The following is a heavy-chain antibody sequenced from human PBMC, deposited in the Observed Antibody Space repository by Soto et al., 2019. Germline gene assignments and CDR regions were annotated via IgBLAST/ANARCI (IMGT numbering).Heavy chain of an antibody. CDR3: VSEKRTVGGTRGYFDY. CDR1: GDSVSRNSAA. CDR2: TYYKWFN. Sequence: SQTLSLTCAISGDSVSRNSAAWSWIRQSPSRGLEWLGRTYYKWFNDSALFVKSRITINPDTSKNQFSLQLNSVTPEDTAVYYCVSEKRTVGGTRGYFDYWGQGTLVTVSS. V-gene: IGHV6-1*01. J-gene: IGHJ4*02. D-gene: IGHD6-19*01.